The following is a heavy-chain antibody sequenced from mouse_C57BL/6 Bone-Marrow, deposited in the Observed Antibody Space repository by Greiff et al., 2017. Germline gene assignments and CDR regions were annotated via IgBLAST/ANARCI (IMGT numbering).Heavy chain of an antibody. J-gene: IGHJ3*01. Sequence: EVKLVESGGDLVKPGGSLKLSCAASGFTFSSYGMPWVRQTPDKRLEWVATISSGGSYTYYPDSVKGRFTISSDNAKNTLYLQMSSLKSGDTAMYYCARQAWFAYWGQGTLVTVSA. CDR3: ARQAWFAY. CDR2: ISSGGSYT. V-gene: IGHV5-6*01. CDR1: GFTFSSYG.